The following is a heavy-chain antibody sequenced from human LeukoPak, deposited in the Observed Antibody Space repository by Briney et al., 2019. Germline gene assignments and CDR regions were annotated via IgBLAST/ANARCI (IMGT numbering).Heavy chain of an antibody. J-gene: IGHJ5*02. CDR3: ATGLYCSSTSCYGSSWA. CDR2: INPNSGGT. V-gene: IGHV1-2*02. D-gene: IGHD2-2*01. CDR1: GYTFTGYY. Sequence: ASVKVSCKASGYTFTGYYMHWVRQAPGQGLEWMGWINPNSGGTNYAQKFQGRVTMTRDTSISTAYMELSRLRSDDTAVYYCATGLYCSSTSCYGSSWAWGQGTLVTVSS.